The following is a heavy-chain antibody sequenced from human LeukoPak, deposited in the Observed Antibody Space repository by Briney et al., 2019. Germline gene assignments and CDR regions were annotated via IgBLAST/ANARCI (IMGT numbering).Heavy chain of an antibody. J-gene: IGHJ5*02. CDR2: IYYSGST. CDR3: ARGPCSSTSCYTNWFDP. Sequence: SETLSLTCTVSGGSVSSGSYYWSWIRQPPGKGLEWIGYIYYSGSTNYNPSLKSRVTISVDTSKNQFSLKLSSVTAADTAVYYCARGPCSSTSCYTNWFDPWGQGTLVTVSS. CDR1: GGSVSSGSYY. D-gene: IGHD2-2*01. V-gene: IGHV4-61*01.